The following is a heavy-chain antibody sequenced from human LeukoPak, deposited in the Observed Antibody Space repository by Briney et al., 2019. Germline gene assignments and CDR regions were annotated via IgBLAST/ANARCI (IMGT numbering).Heavy chain of an antibody. CDR1: GGSISTAN. D-gene: IGHD6-6*01. CDR3: ATYSTSSGAFDF. J-gene: IGHJ3*01. V-gene: IGHV3-7*01. Sequence: ETLSLTCTVSGGSISTANYYWGWIRQPPGKGLEWVANIKQDGSDKYYVGSMKGRVTISRDNAKNSLFLQMNSLRAEDTAVYYSATYSTSSGAFDFWGQGTLVTVSS. CDR2: IKQDGSDK.